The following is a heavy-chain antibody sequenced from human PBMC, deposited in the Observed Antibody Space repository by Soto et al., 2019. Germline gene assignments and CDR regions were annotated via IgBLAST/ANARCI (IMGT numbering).Heavy chain of an antibody. J-gene: IGHJ3*02. CDR3: ARDTGYCSGGSCYPEGAFDI. V-gene: IGHV3-48*04. Sequence: GGSLRLSCAASGFTFRNYGMNWVRQAPGKGLEWVSYIGIGSSTKYYADSVKGRFTISRDNAKNSLYLQMNSLRAEDTAVYYCARDTGYCSGGSCYPEGAFDIWGQGTMVTVSS. CDR1: GFTFRNYG. CDR2: IGIGSSTK. D-gene: IGHD2-15*01.